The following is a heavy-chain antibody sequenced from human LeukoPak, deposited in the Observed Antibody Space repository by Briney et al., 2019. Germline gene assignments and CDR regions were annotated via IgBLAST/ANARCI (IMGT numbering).Heavy chain of an antibody. D-gene: IGHD2-15*01. V-gene: IGHV3-23*01. CDR3: AKSSGGSYSWFDP. Sequence: GGSLRLSCTASGFTFGDHAMSWVRQAPGKGLEWVSTISGGGGSTYYADSVKGRFTISRDNSKNTLYLQMNSLRAEDTAIYYCAKSSGGSYSWFDPWDQGTLVTVSS. J-gene: IGHJ5*02. CDR2: ISGGGGST. CDR1: GFTFGDHA.